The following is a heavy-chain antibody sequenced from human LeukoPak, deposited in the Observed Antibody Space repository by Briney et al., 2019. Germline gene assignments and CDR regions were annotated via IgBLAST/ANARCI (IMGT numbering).Heavy chain of an antibody. D-gene: IGHD3-3*01. J-gene: IGHJ6*03. CDR2: ISWNSGSI. Sequence: PGGSLRLSCAASGFTFDDYAMHWVRQAPGKGLEWVSGISWNSGSIGYADSVKGRFTISRDNAKNSLYLQMNSLRAEDTALYYCAKDMGDTIFGEPHMDVWGKGTTVTVSS. CDR1: GFTFDDYA. V-gene: IGHV3-9*01. CDR3: AKDMGDTIFGEPHMDV.